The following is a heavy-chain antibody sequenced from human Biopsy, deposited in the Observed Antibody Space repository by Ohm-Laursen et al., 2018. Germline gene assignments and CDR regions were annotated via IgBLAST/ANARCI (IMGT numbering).Heavy chain of an antibody. D-gene: IGHD1-26*01. J-gene: IGHJ4*02. Sequence: GAPVKVSCKASGYTFGNYGISWVRQAPGQGLERMGWISVYNGNTDYPHKFQGRVTLTTDTSTSIAYMELRSLTSDDTAIYYCARDVVGRGASFFDFWGQGTSVTVSS. V-gene: IGHV1-18*01. CDR2: ISVYNGNT. CDR1: GYTFGNYG. CDR3: ARDVVGRGASFFDF.